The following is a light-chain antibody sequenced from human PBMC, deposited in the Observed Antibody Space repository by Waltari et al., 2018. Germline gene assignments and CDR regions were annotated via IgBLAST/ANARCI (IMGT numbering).Light chain of an antibody. V-gene: IGLV3-19*01. Sequence: SSELTQDPAVSVALGQTVRITCHVDSLRTYYVSWFHQKPGQAPELVIYGKNNRPSGIPDRFSASSSGSTASLTIIGAQAEDEADYYCHSRDSSGDVVIGGGTKLTVV. CDR2: GKN. CDR3: HSRDSSGDVV. J-gene: IGLJ2*01. CDR1: SLRTYY.